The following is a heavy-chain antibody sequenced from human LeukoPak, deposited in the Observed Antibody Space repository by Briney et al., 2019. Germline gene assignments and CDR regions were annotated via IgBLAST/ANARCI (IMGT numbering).Heavy chain of an antibody. J-gene: IGHJ4*02. CDR2: INPSGGST. Sequence: ASVKVSCKASGYTLTSYYMHWVRQAPGQGLEWMGIINPSGGSTSYAQKFQGRVTMTRDTSTSTVYMELSSLRSEDTAVYYCASQDGTAMVYWGQGTLVTVSS. D-gene: IGHD5-18*01. V-gene: IGHV1-46*03. CDR1: GYTLTSYY. CDR3: ASQDGTAMVY.